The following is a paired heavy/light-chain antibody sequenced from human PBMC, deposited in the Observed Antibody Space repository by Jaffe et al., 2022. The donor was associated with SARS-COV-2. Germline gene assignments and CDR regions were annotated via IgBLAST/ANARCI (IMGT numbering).Heavy chain of an antibody. CDR2: ISSRGTTV. D-gene: IGHD3-9*01. J-gene: IGHJ4*02. V-gene: IGHV3-48*01. CDR1: GFTFSSYS. CDR3: ATIDWPSW. Sequence: EVQLVESGGGLVQPGGSLRLSCAASGFTFSSYSMNWVRQAPGKGLEWVSYISSRGTTVYYAGSVKGRFTISRDNAQNSLFLQMSSLRAEDTAVYYCATIDWPSWWGQGTLVTVSS.
Light chain of an antibody. Sequence: SYELTQPPSVSVSPGQTASITCSGDKLGDKYACWYQQKPGQSPVLVIYQDNKRPSGIPERFSGSNSGNTATLTISGTQAMDEADYYCQASGSSTASYVFGTGTKVTVL. CDR3: QASGSSTASYV. V-gene: IGLV3-1*01. CDR2: QDN. CDR1: KLGDKY. J-gene: IGLJ1*01.